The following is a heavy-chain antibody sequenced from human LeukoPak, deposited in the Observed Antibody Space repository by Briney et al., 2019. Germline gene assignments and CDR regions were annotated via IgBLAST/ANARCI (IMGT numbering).Heavy chain of an antibody. Sequence: PGGSLRLSCAASGFSFSSYSMNWVRQAPGKGLEWVSYISSSTSATYYADSVKGRFTISRDNAKNSLYLQMNSLRVEDTGVYYCARGDPHADLWGQGTLVTVSS. V-gene: IGHV3-48*01. CDR3: ARGDPHADL. CDR1: GFSFSSYS. J-gene: IGHJ5*02. D-gene: IGHD5-24*01. CDR2: ISSSTSAT.